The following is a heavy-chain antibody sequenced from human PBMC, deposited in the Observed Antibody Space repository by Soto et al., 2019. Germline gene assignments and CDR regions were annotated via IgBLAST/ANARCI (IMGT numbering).Heavy chain of an antibody. V-gene: IGHV4-59*01. D-gene: IGHD3-3*01. CDR2: IYYSGST. Sequence: SDTLSRTCTFSGGSISSYYWSWIQQPPGKGLEWIGYIYYSGSTNYNPSLKSRVTISVDTVTNQFSLKLSSVTASDTAVYYCAREKKTIFGRRGGMVVWGQGTTVTVS. CDR3: AREKKTIFGRRGGMVV. CDR1: GGSISSYY. J-gene: IGHJ6*02.